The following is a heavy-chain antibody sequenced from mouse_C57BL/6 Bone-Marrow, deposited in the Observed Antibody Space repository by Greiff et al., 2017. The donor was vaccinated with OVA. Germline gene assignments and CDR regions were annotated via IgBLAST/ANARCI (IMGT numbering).Heavy chain of an antibody. D-gene: IGHD2-2*01. V-gene: IGHV5-4*01. CDR1: GFTFSSYA. CDR2: ISDGGSYT. CDR3: ARDRATMVTTPLAY. J-gene: IGHJ3*01. Sequence: VQLQQSGGGLVKPGGSLKLSCAASGFTFSSYAMSWVRQTPEKRLEWVATISDGGSYTYYPDNVKGRFTISRDNAKNNLYLQMSHLKSEDTAMYYCARDRATMVTTPLAYWGQGTLVTVSA.